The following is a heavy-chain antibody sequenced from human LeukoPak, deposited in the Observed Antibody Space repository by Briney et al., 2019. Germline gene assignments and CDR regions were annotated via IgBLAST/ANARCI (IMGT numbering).Heavy chain of an antibody. CDR1: GGSISSYY. J-gene: IGHJ6*02. V-gene: IGHV4-59*01. Sequence: SETLSLTCTVSGGSISSYYWSWIRQPPGKGLEWIGYIYYSGSTNYNPSLKSRVTISVDTSKNQFSLKLSSVTAADTAVYYCARGDYYYGMDVWGQGTTVTVSS. CDR2: IYYSGST. CDR3: ARGDYYYGMDV.